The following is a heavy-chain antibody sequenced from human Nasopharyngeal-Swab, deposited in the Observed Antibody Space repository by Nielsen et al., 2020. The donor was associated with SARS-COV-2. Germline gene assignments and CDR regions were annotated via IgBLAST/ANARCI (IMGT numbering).Heavy chain of an antibody. J-gene: IGHJ5*02. V-gene: IGHV1-46*01. CDR2: INPSGGST. CDR1: GYTFTSYY. D-gene: IGHD1-26*01. CDR3: ATASPIVGADNWFDP. Sequence: ASVKVSCKASGYTFTSYYMHWVRQAPGQGLEWMGIINPSGGSTSYAQKFQGRVTMTRDTSTSTVYMELSSLRSEDTAVYYCATASPIVGADNWFDPWGQGTLVTVSS.